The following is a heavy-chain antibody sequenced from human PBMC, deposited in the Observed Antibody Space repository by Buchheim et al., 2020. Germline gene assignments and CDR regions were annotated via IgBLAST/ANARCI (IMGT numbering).Heavy chain of an antibody. CDR1: GASIDIDNW. CDR2: IHLNGKT. J-gene: IGHJ4*02. Sequence: QIQLEESGPRLVEPSGTLSLTCAVSGASIDIDNWWSWVRQPPGKGLEWIGEIHLNGKTNYHPSLRRRGAISMDKSKNPLYPNLYSVSAADTAVYYCAREGAMPYVPGGYWGQGAL. D-gene: IGHD1-26*01. CDR3: AREGAMPYVPGGY. V-gene: IGHV4-4*02.